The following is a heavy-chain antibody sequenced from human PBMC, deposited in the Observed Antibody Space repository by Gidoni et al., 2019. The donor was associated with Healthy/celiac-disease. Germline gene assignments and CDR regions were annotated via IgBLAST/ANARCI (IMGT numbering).Heavy chain of an antibody. CDR2: IIPIFGTA. CDR3: ARESRIYSGYDLYAFDI. Sequence: VQLVQYGAEVKKPGSSVKDACNASGATFSSYTISWVRQAPGQGLEWMGGIIPIFGTANYAQKYQGRVTITADESTSTAYMGLGSLRSEDTAVYYCARESRIYSGYDLYAFDIWGQGTMVTVSS. CDR1: GATFSSYT. D-gene: IGHD5-12*01. J-gene: IGHJ3*02. V-gene: IGHV1-69*01.